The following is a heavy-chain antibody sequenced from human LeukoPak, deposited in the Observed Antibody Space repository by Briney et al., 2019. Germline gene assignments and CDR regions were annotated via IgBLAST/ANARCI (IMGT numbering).Heavy chain of an antibody. CDR1: GGTFADYG. D-gene: IGHD6-19*01. J-gene: IGHJ4*02. CDR3: ARVRGGWYFDS. V-gene: IGHV3-20*04. Sequence: GGSLRLSCAASGGTFADYGMSWVRQAPGKGLEWVSGINWNGGSTGYADSVKGRFTISRDNAKNSLYLQMNSLRDEDTAVYYCARVRGGWYFDSWGQGTLVTVSS. CDR2: INWNGGST.